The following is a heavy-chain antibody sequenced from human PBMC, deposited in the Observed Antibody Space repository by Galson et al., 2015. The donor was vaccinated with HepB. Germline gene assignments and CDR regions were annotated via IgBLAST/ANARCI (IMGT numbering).Heavy chain of an antibody. V-gene: IGHV1-69*04. D-gene: IGHD2-15*01. J-gene: IGHJ6*02. CDR2: IIPILGIA. CDR3: QGGSCSGGSCYSEFYYYGMDV. CDR1: GGTFSSYA. Sequence: SVKVSCKASGGTFSSYAISWVRQAPGQGLEWMGRIIPILGIANYAQKFQGRVTITADKSTSTAYMELSSLRSEDTAVYYCQGGSCSGGSCYSEFYYYGMDVWGQGTTVTVSS.